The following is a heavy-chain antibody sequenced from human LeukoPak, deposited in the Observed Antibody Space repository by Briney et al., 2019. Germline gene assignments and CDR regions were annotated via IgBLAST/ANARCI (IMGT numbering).Heavy chain of an antibody. CDR1: GFTFSSYS. CDR3: ARTYDFGRGPPGDAFDN. V-gene: IGHV3-48*04. CDR2: ISSSNSSM. D-gene: IGHD3-3*01. Sequence: GGSLRLSCAASGFTFSSYSMNWVRQAPGKGLEWLSYISSSNSSMYYADSVKGRFTISRDNAKNSVYLQMNSLRVDDTAVYYCARTYDFGRGPPGDAFDNWGQGTLVTVPS. J-gene: IGHJ3*02.